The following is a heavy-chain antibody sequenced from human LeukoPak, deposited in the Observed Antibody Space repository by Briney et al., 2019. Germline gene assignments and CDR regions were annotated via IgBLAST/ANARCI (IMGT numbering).Heavy chain of an antibody. CDR2: IYYSGST. J-gene: IGHJ3*02. V-gene: IGHV4-59*01. D-gene: IGHD6-19*01. Sequence: PSETLSFTCTVSGGSISSYYWSWIRQPPGKGLEWIGYIYYSGSTNYNPSLKSRVTISVDTSKNQFSLKLSSVTAADTAVYYCARDRWRIAVAADGGDAFDIWGQGTMVTVSS. CDR3: ARDRWRIAVAADGGDAFDI. CDR1: GGSISSYY.